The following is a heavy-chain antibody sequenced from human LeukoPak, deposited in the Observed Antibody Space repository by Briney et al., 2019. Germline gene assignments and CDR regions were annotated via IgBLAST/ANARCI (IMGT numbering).Heavy chain of an antibody. CDR1: GYTFTSYD. V-gene: IGHV1-8*01. Sequence: ASVKVSCKASGYTFTSYDINWVRQATGQGLEWMGWMNPNSGNTGYAQKFQGRVTMTRNTSISTAYMKLSSLRSEDTAVYYCARGPTMTTVPTVFLVWGQGTLVTVSS. J-gene: IGHJ4*02. D-gene: IGHD4-17*01. CDR3: ARGPTMTTVPTVFLV. CDR2: MNPNSGNT.